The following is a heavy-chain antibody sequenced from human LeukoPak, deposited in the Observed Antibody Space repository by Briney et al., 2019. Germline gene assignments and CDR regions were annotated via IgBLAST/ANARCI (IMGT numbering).Heavy chain of an antibody. Sequence: GGSLRLSCAAPGFTFSTYAMSWVCQTPGKGLEKISDIRGSGGSTNYADSVKGRFTISRDNSKNTLYLQMDSLRAEDTAVYYCAKGRSSWFSGSFDYWGQGTLVTVSS. V-gene: IGHV3-23*01. CDR3: AKGRSSWFSGSFDY. CDR2: IRGSGGST. J-gene: IGHJ4*02. CDR1: GFTFSTYA. D-gene: IGHD6-19*01.